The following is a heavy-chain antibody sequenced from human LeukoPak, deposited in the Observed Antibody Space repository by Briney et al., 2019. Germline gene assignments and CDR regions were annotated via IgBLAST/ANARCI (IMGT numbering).Heavy chain of an antibody. J-gene: IGHJ5*02. V-gene: IGHV4-30-2*01. CDR3: ARGRTQQLAFHP. CDR1: GRSISSAGYS. Sequence: SQTLSLTCAVAGRSISSAGYSWSWLRQPPGKGLEWIGYIYHSGSTHSNPSLKSRVTISVDRSKNQFSLQLSSVPAADTAVYYCARGRTQQLAFHPWGQGTLVTVSS. CDR2: IYHSGST. D-gene: IGHD6-13*01.